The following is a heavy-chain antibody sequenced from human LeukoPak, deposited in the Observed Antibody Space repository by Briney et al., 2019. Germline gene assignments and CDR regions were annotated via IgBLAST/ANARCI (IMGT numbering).Heavy chain of an antibody. CDR3: ARARGMAQLAASFGY. Sequence: PSETLSLTCTVSGGSISSYYWSWIRQPPGKGLEWIGYIYYSGSTNYNPSLKSRVTISVDTSKNQFSLKLSSVTAADTAVYYCARARGMAQLAASFGYWGQGTLVTVSS. J-gene: IGHJ4*02. D-gene: IGHD6-6*01. CDR2: IYYSGST. CDR1: GGSISSYY. V-gene: IGHV4-59*01.